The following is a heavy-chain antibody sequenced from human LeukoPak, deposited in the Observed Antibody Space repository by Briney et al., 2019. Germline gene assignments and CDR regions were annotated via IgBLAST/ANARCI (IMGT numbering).Heavy chain of an antibody. V-gene: IGHV1-18*01. Sequence: ASVKVSCKASGYTFTSYGISLVRQAPGQGLEWMGWISAYNGNTNYAQKLQGRVTMTTDTSTSTAYMELRSLRSDDTAVYYCARDQSWPGSHGLWFGTDWGQGTLVTVSS. D-gene: IGHD3-10*01. CDR3: ARDQSWPGSHGLWFGTD. CDR1: GYTFTSYG. J-gene: IGHJ4*02. CDR2: ISAYNGNT.